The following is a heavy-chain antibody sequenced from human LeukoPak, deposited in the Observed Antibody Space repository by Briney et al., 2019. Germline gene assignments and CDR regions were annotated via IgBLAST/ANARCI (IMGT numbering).Heavy chain of an antibody. D-gene: IGHD6-19*01. CDR3: ARDQPPESGWYVGLWDY. Sequence: GGSLRLSCAASGFTFSSNYMSWVPQAPGKGLEWVSVIYSDGTTYYADSVKGRFTISRDNSKNTVHLQMNSRRPEDTAVYYCARDQPPESGWYVGLWDYWGQGTLVTVSS. CDR1: GFTFSSNY. V-gene: IGHV3-53*01. J-gene: IGHJ4*02. CDR2: IYSDGTT.